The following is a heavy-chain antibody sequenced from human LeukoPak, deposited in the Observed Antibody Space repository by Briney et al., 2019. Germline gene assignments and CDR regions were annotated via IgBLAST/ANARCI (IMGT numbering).Heavy chain of an antibody. CDR3: AKFFTGEYVRAFDI. V-gene: IGHV3-30*18. CDR1: GFTFSSYA. CDR2: ISYDGSNK. Sequence: PGGSLRLSCAASGFTFSSYAMHWVRQAPGKGLEWVALISYDGSNKYYADSAKGRFTISRDNSKNTLYLQMNSLRAEDTAVYYCAKFFTGEYVRAFDIWGQGTMVTVSS. D-gene: IGHD3-10*02. J-gene: IGHJ3*02.